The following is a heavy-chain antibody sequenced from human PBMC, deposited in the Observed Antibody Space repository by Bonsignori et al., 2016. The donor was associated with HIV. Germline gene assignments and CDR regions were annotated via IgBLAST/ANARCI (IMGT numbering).Heavy chain of an antibody. CDR3: ARGYDPYYYYYYYMDV. J-gene: IGHJ6*03. V-gene: IGHV3-48*03. Sequence: WIRQPPGKGLEWVSYISSSGSTIYYADSVKGRFTISRDNAKNSLYLQMNSLRAEDTAVYYCARGYDPYYYYYYYMDVWGKGTTVTVSS. D-gene: IGHD3-3*01. CDR2: ISSSGSTI.